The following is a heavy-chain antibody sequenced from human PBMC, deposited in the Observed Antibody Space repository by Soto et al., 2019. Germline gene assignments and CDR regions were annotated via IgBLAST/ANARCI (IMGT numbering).Heavy chain of an antibody. CDR2: IWYDGSNK. V-gene: IGHV3-33*01. CDR1: GFTFSSYG. D-gene: IGHD3-10*01. J-gene: IGHJ6*02. Sequence: PGGSLRLSCAASGFTFSSYGMHWVRQAPGKGLEWVAVIWYDGSNKYYAGSVKGRFTISRDNSKNTLYLQMNSLRAEDTAVYYCARGGTMGEGGMDVWGQGTTVTVSS. CDR3: ARGGTMGEGGMDV.